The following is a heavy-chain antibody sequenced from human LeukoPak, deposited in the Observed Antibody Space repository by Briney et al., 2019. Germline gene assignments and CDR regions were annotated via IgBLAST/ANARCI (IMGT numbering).Heavy chain of an antibody. V-gene: IGHV4-59*02. J-gene: IGHJ4*02. D-gene: IGHD3-16*01. CDR3: ARIMNGDYFDY. CDR1: GGSVSTYY. CDR2: MSYTGST. Sequence: SETLSLTCSVSGGSVSTYYRSWIRQPPGKGLEYLGYMSYTGSTNCNPSVKSRLTISIDASRNQVSLNLTSVTAADTAVYYCARIMNGDYFDYWGQGTLVTVSS.